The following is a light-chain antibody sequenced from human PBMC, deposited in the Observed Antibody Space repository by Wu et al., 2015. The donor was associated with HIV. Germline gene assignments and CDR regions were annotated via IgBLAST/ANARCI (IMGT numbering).Light chain of an antibody. CDR2: AAS. CDR1: QSVSRN. CDR3: QQYSNIWT. Sequence: EIVMTQSPTTLSMSPGERATLSCRASQSVSRNLAWYQHRPGRTPRLLIYAASTRVTGIPARFSGSGSGTEFTLTISSLQSEDFAVYYCQQYSNIWTFGQGTRVDI. J-gene: IGKJ1*01. V-gene: IGKV3-15*01.